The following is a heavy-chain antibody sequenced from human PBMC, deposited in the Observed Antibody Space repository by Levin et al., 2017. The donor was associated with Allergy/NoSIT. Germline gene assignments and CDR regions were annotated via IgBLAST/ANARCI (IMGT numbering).Heavy chain of an antibody. Sequence: GESLKISCKGSGYSFTSYWIGWVRQMPGKGLEWMGIIYPGDSDTRYSPSFQGQVTISADKSISTAYLQWSSLKASDTAMYYCARHSLGYCSSTSCHRTVYYYYGMDVWGQGTTVTVSS. CDR3: ARHSLGYCSSTSCHRTVYYYYGMDV. CDR2: IYPGDSDT. D-gene: IGHD2-2*01. CDR1: GYSFTSYW. J-gene: IGHJ6*02. V-gene: IGHV5-51*01.